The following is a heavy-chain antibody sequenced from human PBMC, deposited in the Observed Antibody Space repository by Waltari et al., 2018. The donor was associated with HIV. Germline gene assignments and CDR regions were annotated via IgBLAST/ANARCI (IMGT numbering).Heavy chain of an antibody. Sequence: QVRLQESGPGLVKPSETLSLTCSVYASSSNSRYYWGWIRQAPGKGLEWIGSIYRTGTTYYNPSLKSRVSISLNMSRNQFSLKLTSVTAADTAVYYCARDQDYYDSSGYTCYAFDPWGQGTMVIVSS. CDR1: ASSSNSRYY. J-gene: IGHJ3*01. CDR2: IYRTGTT. CDR3: ARDQDYYDSSGYTCYAFDP. D-gene: IGHD3-22*01. V-gene: IGHV4-38-2*02.